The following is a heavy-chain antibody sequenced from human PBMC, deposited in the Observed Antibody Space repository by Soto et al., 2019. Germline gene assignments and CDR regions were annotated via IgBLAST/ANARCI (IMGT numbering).Heavy chain of an antibody. CDR3: ARVSGTLDYYYYYYMDV. CDR1: SGSISSSNW. D-gene: IGHD1-1*01. V-gene: IGHV4-4*02. CDR2: IYHSGST. Sequence: SETLSLTCAVSSGSISSSNWWSWVRQPPGKGLEWIGEIYHSGSTNYNPSLKSRVTISVDKSKNQFSLKLSSVTAADTAVYYCARVSGTLDYYYYYYMDVWGKGTTVTVSS. J-gene: IGHJ6*03.